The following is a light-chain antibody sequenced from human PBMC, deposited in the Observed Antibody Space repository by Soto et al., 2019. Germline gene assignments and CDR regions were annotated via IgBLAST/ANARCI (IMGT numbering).Light chain of an antibody. CDR2: DVG. J-gene: IGLJ3*02. V-gene: IGLV2-14*03. CDR1: SSDVGGYNY. Sequence: QSALTQPASVSGSPGQSITISCTGISSDVGGYNYVSWYQQHPGKAPKLMLYDVGSRPSGVSNRFSGSKSGNTASLTISGLQAEDEADYYCCSYTSSTTWVFGGGTKVTVL. CDR3: CSYTSSTTWV.